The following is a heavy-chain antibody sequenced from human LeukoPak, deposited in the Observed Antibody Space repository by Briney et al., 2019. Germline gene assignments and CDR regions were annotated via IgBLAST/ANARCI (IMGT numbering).Heavy chain of an antibody. Sequence: SETLSLTCAVYGGSFSGYYWSWIRQPPGKGLEWIGEINHSGSTNYNPSLKSRVTISVDTSKNQFSLKLSSVTAADTAVYYCGGPQYYYDSSGHYPSDYWGQGTLVTVSS. J-gene: IGHJ4*02. CDR1: GGSFSGYY. CDR2: INHSGST. CDR3: GGPQYYYDSSGHYPSDY. D-gene: IGHD3-22*01. V-gene: IGHV4-34*01.